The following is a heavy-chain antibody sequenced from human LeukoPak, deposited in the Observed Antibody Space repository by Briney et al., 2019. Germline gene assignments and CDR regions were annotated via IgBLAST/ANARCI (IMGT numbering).Heavy chain of an antibody. V-gene: IGHV1-2*02. CDR3: ARVLRYFDWLPMGGFDP. CDR2: INPNSGGT. Sequence: ASVKVSCKASGYTFTGYYMHWVRQAPGQGLEWMGWINPNSGGTNYAQKFQGRVTMTRDTSISTAYMELSRLRSDDTAVYYCARVLRYFDWLPMGGFDPWGQGTLVTVSS. J-gene: IGHJ5*02. CDR1: GYTFTGYY. D-gene: IGHD3-9*01.